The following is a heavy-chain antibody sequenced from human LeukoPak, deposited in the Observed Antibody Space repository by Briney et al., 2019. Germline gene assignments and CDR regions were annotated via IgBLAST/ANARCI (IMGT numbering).Heavy chain of an antibody. CDR2: ISGSGDST. D-gene: IGHD6-6*01. CDR1: GFTFSTYA. J-gene: IGHJ4*02. Sequence: GGSLRLSCAASGFTFSTYAMSWLHQAPGKGLEWVSGISGSGDSTYYADSVKGRFTISRDNSKNTLYLQMNSLRAEDTAVYYCAKCASGRSSFFDYWGQGALVTVSS. V-gene: IGHV3-23*01. CDR3: AKCASGRSSFFDY.